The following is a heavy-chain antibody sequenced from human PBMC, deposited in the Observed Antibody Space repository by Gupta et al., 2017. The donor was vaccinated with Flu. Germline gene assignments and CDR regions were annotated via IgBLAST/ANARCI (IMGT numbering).Heavy chain of an antibody. Sequence: SWIRQPPGKGLEWIGEINHSGSTNYNPSLKSRVTISVDTSKNQFSLKLSSVTAADTAVYYCARTSGGGTLDYWGQGTLVTVSS. CDR3: ARTSGGGTLDY. J-gene: IGHJ4*02. D-gene: IGHD3-10*01. V-gene: IGHV4-34*01. CDR2: INHSGST.